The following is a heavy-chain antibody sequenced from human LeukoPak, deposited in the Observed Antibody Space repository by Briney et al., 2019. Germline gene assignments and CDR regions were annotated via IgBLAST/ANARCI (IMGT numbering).Heavy chain of an antibody. D-gene: IGHD3-9*01. CDR1: GFTFGSYG. V-gene: IGHV3-33*01. CDR3: ARQYIGDILTGLDY. Sequence: PGRSLRLSCAASGFTFGSYGMHWVRQAPGKGLEWVAVIWYDGSNKYYADSVKGRFTISRDNSKNTLYLQMNSLRAEDTAVYYCARQYIGDILTGLDYWGQGTLVTVSS. CDR2: IWYDGSNK. J-gene: IGHJ4*02.